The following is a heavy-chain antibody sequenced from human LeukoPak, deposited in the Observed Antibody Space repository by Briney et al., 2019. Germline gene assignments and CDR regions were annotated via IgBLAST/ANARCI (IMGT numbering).Heavy chain of an antibody. V-gene: IGHV4-4*07. Sequence: SETLSLTCTVSGGSISSYYWSWIRQPAGKGLEWIGRIYTSGSTNYNPSLKSRVTISVDTSKNQFSLKLSSVTAADTAVYYCVRWQSGSMFHPPWGQGTLVTVSS. D-gene: IGHD3-10*02. CDR1: GGSISSYY. J-gene: IGHJ5*02. CDR3: VRWQSGSMFHPP. CDR2: IYTSGST.